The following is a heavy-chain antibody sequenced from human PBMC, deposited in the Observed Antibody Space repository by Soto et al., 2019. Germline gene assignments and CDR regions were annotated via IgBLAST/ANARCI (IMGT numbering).Heavy chain of an antibody. V-gene: IGHV4-39*01. CDR2: IYYTGTT. D-gene: IGHD2-21*02. CDR3: ARRGYCGSDCYSFDF. CDR1: GDSISSNSNF. Sequence: SETLSLTCTVSGDSISSNSNFWGWIRQPPGQGLEWIGTIYYTGTTYYSPSLESRVTISVDTSENQFSLRLTSVTAADTAVYYCARRGYCGSDCYSFDFWGHGTMVTVYS. J-gene: IGHJ4*01.